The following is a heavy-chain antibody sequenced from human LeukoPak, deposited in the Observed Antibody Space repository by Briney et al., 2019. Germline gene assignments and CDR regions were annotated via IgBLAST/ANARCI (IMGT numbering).Heavy chain of an antibody. CDR2: INPSGGST. CDR3: ALRDVAAAGVDF. J-gene: IGHJ4*02. D-gene: IGHD6-13*01. Sequence: ASVTVSCKASGYTFTTYYIHWVRQAPGQGVEWMGIINPSGGSTGYAPKFQGRVTMTRDTSTSTVYMELSSLRFEDTAVYYCALRDVAAAGVDFWGQGTLVAVSS. CDR1: GYTFTTYY. V-gene: IGHV1-46*01.